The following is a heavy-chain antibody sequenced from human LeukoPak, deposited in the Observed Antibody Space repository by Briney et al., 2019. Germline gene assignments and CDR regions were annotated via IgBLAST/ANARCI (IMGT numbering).Heavy chain of an antibody. J-gene: IGHJ4*02. CDR1: GFTFSSYR. CDR3: ARGFPGLLPPDY. V-gene: IGHV3-21*01. D-gene: IGHD2-15*01. Sequence: GGSLRLSCAASGFTFSSYRMNWVRQAPGKGLEWVSSISSSSSYIYYADSVKGRFTISRDNAKNSLYLQMNSLRAEDTAVYYCARGFPGLLPPDYWGQGTLVTVSS. CDR2: ISSSSSYI.